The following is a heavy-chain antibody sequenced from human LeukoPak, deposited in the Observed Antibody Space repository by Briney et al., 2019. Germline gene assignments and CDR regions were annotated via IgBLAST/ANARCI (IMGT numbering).Heavy chain of an antibody. V-gene: IGHV3-30*04. D-gene: IGHD3-10*01. CDR1: GFTFGSYA. J-gene: IGHJ6*02. CDR3: ARAGGRDYFYYYGVDV. Sequence: PGGSLRLSCAASGFTFGSYAMHGVRRAPGKGREGVEVISYDGSNKYYADSVKGRFTISRDNSKNTLYLQMNSLRPEDTAVCYCARAGGRDYFYYYGVDVWGQGTTVTVSS. CDR2: ISYDGSNK.